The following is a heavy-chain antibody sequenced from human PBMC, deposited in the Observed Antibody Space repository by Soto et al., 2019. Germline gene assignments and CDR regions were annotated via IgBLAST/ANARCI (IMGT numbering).Heavy chain of an antibody. CDR2: ISGSGGST. Sequence: EVQLLESGGGLVQPGGSLRLSCAASGFTFSSYAMSWVRQAPGKGLEWVSAISGSGGSTYYADSVKGRFTISRDNAKNPRYLQMNSLRAEDTAVYYCAKEEYYGSGTIDYWGQGNLVTVSS. J-gene: IGHJ4*02. V-gene: IGHV3-23*01. CDR1: GFTFSSYA. D-gene: IGHD3-10*01. CDR3: AKEEYYGSGTIDY.